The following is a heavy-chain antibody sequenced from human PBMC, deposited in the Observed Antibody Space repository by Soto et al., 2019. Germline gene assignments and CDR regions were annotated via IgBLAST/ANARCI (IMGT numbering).Heavy chain of an antibody. Sequence: SVKVSCKASGGTFSSYAISWVRQAPGQGLEWMGGIIPIFGTANYAQKFQGRVTITADESTSTAYMELSSLRSEDTAVYYCASRASCSGGSCYLGWYFDLWGRGTLVTVSS. CDR2: IIPIFGTA. D-gene: IGHD2-15*01. V-gene: IGHV1-69*13. CDR1: GGTFSSYA. J-gene: IGHJ2*01. CDR3: ASRASCSGGSCYLGWYFDL.